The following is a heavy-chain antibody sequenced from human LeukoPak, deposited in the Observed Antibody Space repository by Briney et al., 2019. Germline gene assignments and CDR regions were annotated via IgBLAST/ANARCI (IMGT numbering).Heavy chain of an antibody. CDR3: ARTNGYYYYYGMDV. J-gene: IGHJ6*02. V-gene: IGHV4-59*01. CDR2: IYYSGST. Sequence: SETLSLTCTVSGGSISSYYWSWIRQPPGKGLEWIGHIYYSGSTNYNPSLKSRVTISVDTSKRQFSLILSSVTAADTAVYYCARTNGYYYYYGMDVWGQGTTVTVSS. CDR1: GGSISSYY. D-gene: IGHD2-8*01.